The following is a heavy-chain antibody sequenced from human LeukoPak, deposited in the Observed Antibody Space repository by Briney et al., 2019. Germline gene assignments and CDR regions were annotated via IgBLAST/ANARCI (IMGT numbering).Heavy chain of an antibody. CDR2: ISSSSSYI. CDR1: GFTFSSYS. D-gene: IGHD2-15*01. Sequence: GGSLRLSCAASGFTFSSYSMNWVRQAPGKGLEWVSSISSSSSYIYYADSVKGRFTISRDNAKNSLYLQMTSLRAEDTAVYYCARDQFGYCSGGSCSSYYYYGMDVWGKGTTVTVSS. J-gene: IGHJ6*04. V-gene: IGHV3-21*01. CDR3: ARDQFGYCSGGSCSSYYYYGMDV.